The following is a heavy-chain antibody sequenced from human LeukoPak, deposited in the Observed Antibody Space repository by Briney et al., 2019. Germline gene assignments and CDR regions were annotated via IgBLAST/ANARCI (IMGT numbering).Heavy chain of an antibody. CDR1: GFTFSSYA. CDR3: AKDWGYSYGYYFDY. Sequence: GGSLRLSCAAPGFTFSSYAMSWVRQAPGKGLEWVSAISGSGGSTYYADSVKGRFTISRDNSKNTLYLQMNSLRAEDTAVYYCAKDWGYSYGYYFDYWGQGTLVTVSS. CDR2: ISGSGGST. D-gene: IGHD5-18*01. J-gene: IGHJ4*02. V-gene: IGHV3-23*01.